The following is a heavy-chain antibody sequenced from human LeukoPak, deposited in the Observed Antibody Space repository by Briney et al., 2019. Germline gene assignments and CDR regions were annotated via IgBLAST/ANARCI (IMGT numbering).Heavy chain of an antibody. CDR3: ARPPRGSLAVAETYTYYWYFDL. D-gene: IGHD6-19*01. Sequence: GGSLRLSCAASGFTFSSYWMSWVRQAPGKGLEWVANIKQDGSEKYYVDSVKGRFTISRDNAKNSLYLQMNSLRAEDTAVYYCARPPRGSLAVAETYTYYWYFDLWGRGTLVTVSS. J-gene: IGHJ2*01. V-gene: IGHV3-7*01. CDR2: IKQDGSEK. CDR1: GFTFSSYW.